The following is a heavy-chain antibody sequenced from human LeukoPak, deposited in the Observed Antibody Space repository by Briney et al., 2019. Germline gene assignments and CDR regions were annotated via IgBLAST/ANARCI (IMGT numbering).Heavy chain of an antibody. CDR3: ARHLLEMTSPPRSDAFDI. V-gene: IGHV5-51*01. Sequence: GESLKISCNVSGYTFTSYWIGWVRQGTGQGLQWMGSIHPYASDTKYSPSFQGHVTISADKSNSTAYLQWSSLKASDTAMYYCARHLLEMTSPPRSDAFDIWGQGTMVTVSS. CDR2: IHPYASDT. D-gene: IGHD5-24*01. J-gene: IGHJ3*02. CDR1: GYTFTSYW.